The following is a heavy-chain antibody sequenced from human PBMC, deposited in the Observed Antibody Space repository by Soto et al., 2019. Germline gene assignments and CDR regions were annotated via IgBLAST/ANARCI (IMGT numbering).Heavy chain of an antibody. CDR3: ARDQARITIFGVVIY. Sequence: GGSLRLSCAASGFTFSSYAMHWVRQSPGKGLEWVAVISYDGSNKYYADSVKGRFTISRDNSKNTLYLQMNSLRAEDTAVYYCARDQARITIFGVVIYWGQGTLVTVSS. CDR2: ISYDGSNK. D-gene: IGHD3-3*01. J-gene: IGHJ4*02. V-gene: IGHV3-30-3*01. CDR1: GFTFSSYA.